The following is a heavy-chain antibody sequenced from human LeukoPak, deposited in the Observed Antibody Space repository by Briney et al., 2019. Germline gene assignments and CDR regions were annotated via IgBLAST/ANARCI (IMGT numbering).Heavy chain of an antibody. J-gene: IGHJ4*02. CDR3: AREGFSSGSYRFDY. D-gene: IGHD3-10*01. CDR2: IYHSGST. CDR1: GGSISSHY. Sequence: SETLSLTCTVSGGSISSHYWSWIRQPPGKGLEWIGYIYHSGSTNYNPSLKSRVTISIDTSKNQFSLKLNSVTAADTAVYYCAREGFSSGSYRFDYWGQGTLVTVSS. V-gene: IGHV4-59*11.